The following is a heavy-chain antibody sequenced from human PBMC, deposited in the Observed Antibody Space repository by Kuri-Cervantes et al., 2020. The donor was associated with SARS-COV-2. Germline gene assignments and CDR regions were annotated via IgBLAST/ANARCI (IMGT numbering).Heavy chain of an antibody. CDR1: GFTFSSYG. CDR3: AKDPNGIVVVVAAIDS. J-gene: IGHJ4*02. D-gene: IGHD2-15*01. Sequence: GESLKISCAASGFTFSSYGMHWVRQAPGKGLEWVAVISYDGSNKYYADSVKGRFAISRDNSKNTLSLEMDSLRADDTAVYYCAKDPNGIVVVVAAIDSWGQGTLVTVSS. CDR2: ISYDGSNK. V-gene: IGHV3-30*19.